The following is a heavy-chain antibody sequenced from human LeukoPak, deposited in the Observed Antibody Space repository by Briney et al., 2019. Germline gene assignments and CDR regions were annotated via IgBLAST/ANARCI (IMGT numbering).Heavy chain of an antibody. J-gene: IGHJ4*02. CDR3: ARAPTVLVGYCSSSSCQADY. CDR1: GFTFRSYS. D-gene: IGHD2-2*01. Sequence: GGSLRLSCAASGFTFRSYSMNWVRQAPGMGLEWVSAIDSSSTYIYYADSVKGRFTISRDNAENSLYLQMNSLRVEDTAVYYCARAPTVLVGYCSSSSCQADYWGQGTLVTVSS. V-gene: IGHV3-21*01. CDR2: IDSSSTYI.